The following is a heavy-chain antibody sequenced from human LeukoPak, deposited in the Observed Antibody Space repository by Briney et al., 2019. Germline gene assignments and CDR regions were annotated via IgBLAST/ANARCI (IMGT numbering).Heavy chain of an antibody. Sequence: GGSLRLSCAASGFTFSSYGMHWVRQAPGKGLEWVASIRYDGSNKYYADSVKGRFTISRDNSKNTLYLQMNSLRAEDTDVYYCAKYVKRYCSSTSCPPDYWGQRTLVTVSS. V-gene: IGHV3-30*02. D-gene: IGHD2-2*01. CDR1: GFTFSSYG. CDR3: AKYVKRYCSSTSCPPDY. J-gene: IGHJ4*02. CDR2: IRYDGSNK.